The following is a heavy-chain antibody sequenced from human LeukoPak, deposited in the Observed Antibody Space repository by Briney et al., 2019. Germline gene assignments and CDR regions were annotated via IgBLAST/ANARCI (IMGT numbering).Heavy chain of an antibody. D-gene: IGHD3-16*01. CDR3: ATEYVRTHYFDW. CDR1: GYNLNTYH. Sequence: ASVKVSRKASGYNLNTYHMHWVRQAPGQGLEWMGIITSTGTTTICAQKFQGRVTMTRDTSTSTVYMDLSSLRCDDTAVYYCATEYVRTHYFDWWGQGTLVTVSS. J-gene: IGHJ4*02. CDR2: ITSTGTTT. V-gene: IGHV1-46*02.